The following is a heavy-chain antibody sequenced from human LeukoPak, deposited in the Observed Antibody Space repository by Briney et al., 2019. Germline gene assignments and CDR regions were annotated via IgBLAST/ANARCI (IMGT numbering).Heavy chain of an antibody. CDR2: INPNSGGT. CDR1: GYTFPSYG. V-gene: IGHV1-2*02. CDR3: ARDRTGRYCTNGVCYNWFDP. D-gene: IGHD2-8*01. J-gene: IGHJ5*02. Sequence: GASVKVSCKAYGYTFPSYGISWVRQAPGQGLEWMGWINPNSGGTNYAQKFQGRVTMTRDTSISTAYMELSRLRSDDTAVYYCARDRTGRYCTNGVCYNWFDPWGQGTLVTVSS.